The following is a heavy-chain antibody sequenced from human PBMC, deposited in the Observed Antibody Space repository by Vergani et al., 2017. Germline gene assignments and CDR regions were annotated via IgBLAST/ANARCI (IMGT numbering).Heavy chain of an antibody. CDR3: ARGIPGYCSSTSCYWFSP. V-gene: IGHV4-4*07. D-gene: IGHD2-2*01. J-gene: IGHJ5*02. CDR2: IYTSGST. Sequence: QVQLQESGPGLVKPSETLSLTCTVSGGSISSYYWSWIRQPAGKGLEWIGRIYTSGSTNYNPSLKSRVTMSVDTSKNQFSLKLSSVTAADTAVYYCARGIPGYCSSTSCYWFSPWGQGTLVTVSS. CDR1: GGSISSYY.